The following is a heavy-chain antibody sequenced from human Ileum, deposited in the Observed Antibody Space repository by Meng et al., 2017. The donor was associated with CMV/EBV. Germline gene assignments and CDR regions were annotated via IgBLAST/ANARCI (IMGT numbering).Heavy chain of an antibody. J-gene: IGHJ6*02. Sequence: GESLKISCAASGFTFSDYYMNWVRQAPGKGLEWVSSISSSSTIYYADSVKGRFTISRDNAKNSLYLQMNSLRAEDTAVYYCARDRPDRYCSSISCYRNPYYYYGMDVWGQGTTVTVSS. D-gene: IGHD2-2*02. CDR2: ISSSSTI. CDR1: GFTFSDYY. CDR3: ARDRPDRYCSSISCYRNPYYYYGMDV. V-gene: IGHV3-69-1*02.